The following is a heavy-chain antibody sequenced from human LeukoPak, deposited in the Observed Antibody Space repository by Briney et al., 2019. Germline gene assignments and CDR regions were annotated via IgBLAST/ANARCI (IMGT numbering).Heavy chain of an antibody. V-gene: IGHV4-59*02. CDR2: TYYTGST. J-gene: IGHJ4*02. CDR3: ARDRGSTGYYYLDA. Sequence: SGSLSLTCSVSGGPVTDYYWSWVRQPPGKGLEWIAYTYYTGSTKYSPSPKSRVTMSVDASRNQFSLKLVSVTAADAAVYYCARDRGSTGYYYLDAWGQGILVTVSS. CDR1: GGPVTDYY. D-gene: IGHD1-26*01.